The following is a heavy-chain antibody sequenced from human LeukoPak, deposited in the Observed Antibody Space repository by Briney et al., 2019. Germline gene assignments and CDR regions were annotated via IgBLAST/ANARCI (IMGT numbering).Heavy chain of an antibody. J-gene: IGHJ4*02. CDR2: IKEDGTVK. V-gene: IGHV3-7*03. D-gene: IGHD6-19*01. CDR3: ARDSTWLLDY. CDR1: GFTFRSHW. Sequence: PGGSLRLSCTASGFTFRSHWMTWVRQPPGKGLEWVANIKEDGTVKYYVDSVKGRFTISRDNTKNIMYLEMNSLRADDTAVYFYARDSTWLLDYWGQGTLITVSS.